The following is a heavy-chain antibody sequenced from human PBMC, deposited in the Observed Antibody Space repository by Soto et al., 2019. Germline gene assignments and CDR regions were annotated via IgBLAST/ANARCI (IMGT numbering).Heavy chain of an antibody. J-gene: IGHJ4*02. CDR3: ALGYSYGSLDY. D-gene: IGHD5-18*01. CDR2: IWYDGSNK. V-gene: IGHV3-33*01. CDR1: GFTFSSYG. Sequence: QVQLVESGGGVVQPGRSLRLSCAASGFTFSSYGMHWVRQAPGKGLEWVAVIWYDGSNKYYADSVKGRFTISRDNSKNTLYLQMNSLRAEDTAVYYCALGYSYGSLDYWGQGTLVTVSS.